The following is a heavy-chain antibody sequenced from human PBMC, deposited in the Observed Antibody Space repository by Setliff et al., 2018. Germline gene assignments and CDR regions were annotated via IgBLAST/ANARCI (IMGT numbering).Heavy chain of an antibody. Sequence: PSETLSLTCSVYGESFSNNYWSWVRQAPGKGLEWVSKISGSGTTIYYADSVRGRFTISRDNAKNSLFLQMNSLRVEDTAVYYCARDGVYYAMDVWGQGTTVTVSS. CDR3: ARDGVYYAMDV. CDR1: GESFSNNY. J-gene: IGHJ6*02. D-gene: IGHD1-20*01. V-gene: IGHV3-11*04. CDR2: ISGSGTTI.